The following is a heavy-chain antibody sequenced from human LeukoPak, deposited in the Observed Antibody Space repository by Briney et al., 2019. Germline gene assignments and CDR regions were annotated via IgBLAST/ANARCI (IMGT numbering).Heavy chain of an antibody. D-gene: IGHD3-16*01. CDR1: GFTFSDYY. CDR2: INGSGSII. CDR3: GGEFRLRGTKRSFDL. Sequence: KAGGSLRLSCAASGFTFSDYYMGWIRQAPGKGLEWLSYINGSGSIIFYADSVKGRFTISRDNAKNSLSLQMNSLRAEDTAVYYRGGEFRLRGTKRSFDLLGQGKMV. J-gene: IGHJ3*01. V-gene: IGHV3-11*01.